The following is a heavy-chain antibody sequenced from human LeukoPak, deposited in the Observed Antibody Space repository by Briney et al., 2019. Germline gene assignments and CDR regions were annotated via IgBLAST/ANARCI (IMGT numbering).Heavy chain of an antibody. CDR2: VHSGGRT. J-gene: IGHJ4*02. CDR3: ARDTYDYAYGSDSIDYFDS. V-gene: IGHV4-59*01. D-gene: IGHD5-12*01. CDR1: GGSTDNYY. Sequence: SETLSLTCTVSGGSTDNYYWSWIRQSPGKGLEWVGYVHSGGRTNSSPSLRSRVTMSVDTSKDQFSLKLSSVTAADTAVYYCARDTYDYAYGSDSIDYFDSWGQGILVTVSS.